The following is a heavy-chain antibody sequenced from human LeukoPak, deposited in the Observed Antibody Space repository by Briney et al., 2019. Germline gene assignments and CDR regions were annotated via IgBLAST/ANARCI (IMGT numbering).Heavy chain of an antibody. V-gene: IGHV4-39*01. CDR1: GGSISSSSYY. CDR2: IYYSGST. D-gene: IGHD3-9*01. CDR3: ARHEVDILTGYYLNWFDP. J-gene: IGHJ5*02. Sequence: PSETLSLTCTVSGGSISSSSYYWGWIHQPPGKGLEWIGSIYYSGSTYYNPSLKSRVTISVDTSKNQFSLKLSSVTAADTAVYYCARHEVDILTGYYLNWFDPWGQGTLVTVSS.